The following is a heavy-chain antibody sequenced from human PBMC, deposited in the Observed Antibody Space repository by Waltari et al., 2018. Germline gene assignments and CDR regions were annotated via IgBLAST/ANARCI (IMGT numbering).Heavy chain of an antibody. J-gene: IGHJ4*02. D-gene: IGHD3-22*01. V-gene: IGHV4-38-2*01. CDR3: ARRGVTYYYDSRIDY. CDR1: GYSISSGYY. Sequence: QVQLQDSGPGLDKPSETLSITGAVSGYSISSGYYWGWIRQPPGKGLEWLGSIYHSGSTYYNPSLKSRVTISVDTSKNQFSLKLSSVTAADTAVYYCARRGVTYYYDSRIDYWGQGTLVTVSS. CDR2: IYHSGST.